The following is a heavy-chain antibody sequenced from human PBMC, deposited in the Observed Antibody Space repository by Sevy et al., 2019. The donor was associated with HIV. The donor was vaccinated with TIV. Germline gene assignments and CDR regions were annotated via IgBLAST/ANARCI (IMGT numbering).Heavy chain of an antibody. D-gene: IGHD1-26*01. CDR1: GFTFTSDY. Sequence: VGSLRLSCAASGFTFTSDYMHWVHQPPGKALVWVSHINTDGKIIRYADSVKGRFTTSRDNAKNTLYLQMNSLRAEDTAVYYYARGSRGTFGSWGQGTLVTVSS. CDR2: INTDGKII. V-gene: IGHV3-74*01. CDR3: ARGSRGTFGS. J-gene: IGHJ4*02.